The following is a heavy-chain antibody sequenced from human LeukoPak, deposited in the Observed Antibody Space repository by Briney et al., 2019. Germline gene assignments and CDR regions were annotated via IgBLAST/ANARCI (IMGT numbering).Heavy chain of an antibody. CDR2: IYSGGSA. J-gene: IGHJ4*02. V-gene: IGHV3-53*01. CDR1: GLTVSSNH. Sequence: GGSLRLSCAPSGLTVSSNHMGWVRQAPGKGLEWVSIIYSGGSAYYADSVKGRFTISRDNAKNTLYLQMNSLRAEDTAVYYCARTRDFRFEYWGPGTLATVSP. CDR3: ARTRDFRFEY. D-gene: IGHD2-21*02.